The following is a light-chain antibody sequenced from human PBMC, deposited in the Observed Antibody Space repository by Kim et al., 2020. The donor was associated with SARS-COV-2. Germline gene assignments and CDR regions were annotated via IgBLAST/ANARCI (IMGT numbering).Light chain of an antibody. CDR1: SLRSYY. J-gene: IGLJ2*01. CDR3: KSLDSRGKVV. V-gene: IGLV3-19*01. Sequence: SSELTQDPTVSVALGQTVRITCQGDSLRSYYATWYQQKSGQAPVLVFYGKNNRPSGIPDRFSGSSSGNTASLTITGAQAADEADYYCKSLDSRGKVVFGGGTKVTVL. CDR2: GKN.